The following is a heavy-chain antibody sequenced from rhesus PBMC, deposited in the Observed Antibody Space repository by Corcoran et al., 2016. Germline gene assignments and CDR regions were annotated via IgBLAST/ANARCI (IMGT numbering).Heavy chain of an antibody. CDR2: ISNGGGST. CDR1: GFTFSSYG. V-gene: IGHV3S5*01. Sequence: EVQLVESGGGLVQPGGSLRLSCAASGFTFSSYGMSWVRQAPGKGLEWVSYISNGGGSTSYADSVQCRFTISRDNSKNTLSLQMNSLRAEATAVYYCAKNTVLGIMYGLDSWGQGVVVTVSS. J-gene: IGHJ6*01. CDR3: AKNTVLGIMYGLDS. D-gene: IGHD2-21*01.